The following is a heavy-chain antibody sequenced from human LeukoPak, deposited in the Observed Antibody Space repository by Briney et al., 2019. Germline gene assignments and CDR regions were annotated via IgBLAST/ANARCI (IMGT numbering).Heavy chain of an antibody. V-gene: IGHV3-48*01. Sequence: GGSLRLSCAASGFTFSSESMNWVRQAPGKGLEWVSYISSSSSAIYYADSVKGRFTISRDNAKKSLYLQMNSLRAEDTAVYFCARDLREHGVFDIWGQGTMVTVSS. J-gene: IGHJ3*02. CDR1: GFTFSSES. CDR2: ISSSSSAI. CDR3: ARDLREHGVFDI. D-gene: IGHD1-26*01.